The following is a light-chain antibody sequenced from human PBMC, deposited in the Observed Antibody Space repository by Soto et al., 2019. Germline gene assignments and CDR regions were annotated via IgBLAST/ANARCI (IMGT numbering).Light chain of an antibody. V-gene: IGKV1-5*03. Sequence: MYKSASTLSASIGERVTITCRASQSVSNWLAWYQQKPGKAPKLLIYKASTLKSGVPSRFSARGSGTEFTLSISSLQPDDFATYYCQQYDTYPWTFGQGTNVDI. CDR1: QSVSNW. CDR2: KAS. CDR3: QQYDTYPWT. J-gene: IGKJ1*01.